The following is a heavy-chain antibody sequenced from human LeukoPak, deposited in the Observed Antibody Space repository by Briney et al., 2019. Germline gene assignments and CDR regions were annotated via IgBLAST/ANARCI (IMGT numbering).Heavy chain of an antibody. CDR3: ARIVGAESYYFDY. V-gene: IGHV3-53*01. J-gene: IGHJ4*02. CDR1: GFTVSSNY. D-gene: IGHD1-26*01. CDR2: IYSGGST. Sequence: GGSLRLSCAASGFTVSSNYMSWVRQAPGKGLEWVSVIYSGGSTYYADSVKGRFTISRDNSKNTLYLQMNSLRAEDTAVYYCARIVGAESYYFDYWGQGTLVTVSS.